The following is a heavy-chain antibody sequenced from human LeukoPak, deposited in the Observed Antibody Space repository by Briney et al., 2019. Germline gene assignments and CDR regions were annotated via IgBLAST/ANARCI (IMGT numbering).Heavy chain of an antibody. CDR2: ISGNGGRT. D-gene: IGHD2/OR15-2a*01. CDR3: AKDVSALSHYYGMGV. CDR1: AFNFSSYA. V-gene: IGHV3-23*01. J-gene: IGHJ6*02. Sequence: GGSLRLSCSASAFNFSSYAIGRVRQAPGWGLGWDSPISGNGGRTYYVDSVNARFTISTDNSTNTLYLQMNSLRAEDTAVYYCAKDVSALSHYYGMGVWGQGTTVTVSS.